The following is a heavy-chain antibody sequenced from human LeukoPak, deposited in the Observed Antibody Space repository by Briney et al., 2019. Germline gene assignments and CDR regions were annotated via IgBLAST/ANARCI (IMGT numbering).Heavy chain of an antibody. Sequence: GGSLKLSCEASGFSFGGSAMHWVRQASGKGLEWVGRVRSKANTYATAYAASVKGRFIISRDDSKNTAYLQMNSLKTEDTAVYYCTRPDYDSSGSTFDYWGQGTLVTVSS. CDR3: TRPDYDSSGSTFDY. CDR2: VRSKANTYAT. V-gene: IGHV3-73*01. CDR1: GFSFGGSA. J-gene: IGHJ4*02. D-gene: IGHD3-22*01.